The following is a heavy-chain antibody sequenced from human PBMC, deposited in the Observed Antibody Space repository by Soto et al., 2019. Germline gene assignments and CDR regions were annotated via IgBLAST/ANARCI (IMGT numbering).Heavy chain of an antibody. V-gene: IGHV3-11*01. CDR2: ISSSDSIV. J-gene: IGHJ4*02. CDR1: GFTFSDYY. CDR3: ARDLGYYDSSGYFDY. D-gene: IGHD3-22*01. Sequence: LRLSCAASGFTFSDYYMSWIRQAPGKGLEWVSYISSSDSIVSYADSVKGRFAISRDNAKNSLYLQMNSLRAEDTAVYFCARDLGYYDSSGYFDYWGQGTLVTVSS.